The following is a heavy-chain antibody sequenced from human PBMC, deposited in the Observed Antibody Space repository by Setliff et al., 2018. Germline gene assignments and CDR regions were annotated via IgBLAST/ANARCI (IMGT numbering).Heavy chain of an antibody. CDR1: GYTFTTYA. CDR3: ARGIIAYASWAPNKHAYYYYMDV. D-gene: IGHD2-2*01. V-gene: IGHV1-2*02. Sequence: ASVKVSCKASGYTFTTYAMGWMRQIPGQGLEWMGWINPNSGDTHSAQKFQGRVTMTRDTSTSTVYMDLESLKSGDTAIYYCARGIIAYASWAPNKHAYYYYMDVWGNGTTVTVSS. CDR2: INPNSGDT. J-gene: IGHJ6*03.